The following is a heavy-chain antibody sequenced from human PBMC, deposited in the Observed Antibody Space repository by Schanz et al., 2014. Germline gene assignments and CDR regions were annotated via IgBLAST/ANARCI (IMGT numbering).Heavy chain of an antibody. CDR1: EYSFTSYS. V-gene: IGHV1-3*04. CDR3: ARGIGGYGANNYFDY. Sequence: QVHLVQSGAEVKRPGASVKVSCKASEYSFTSYSMHWVRQAPGQRLEWMGWINTGSGDTKYSQNFQGRVTITRDTCASTAYMELSSLRSEDTDVYACARGIGGYGANNYFDYWGQGTLVTVSS. D-gene: IGHD5-12*01. J-gene: IGHJ4*02. CDR2: INTGSGDT.